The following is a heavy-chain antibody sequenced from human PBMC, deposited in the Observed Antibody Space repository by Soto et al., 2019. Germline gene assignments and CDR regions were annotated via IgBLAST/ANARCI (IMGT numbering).Heavy chain of an antibody. V-gene: IGHV4-39*01. J-gene: IGHJ3*02. D-gene: IGHD2-15*01. Sequence: SDTLSLTCTVSGGSISSSSYYWGWIRQPPGKGLEWIGSIYYSGSTYYNPSLKSRVTISVDTSKNQFSLKLSSVTAADTAVYYCARHSILEGAFDIWGQGTMVTVSS. CDR2: IYYSGST. CDR3: ARHSILEGAFDI. CDR1: GGSISSSSYY.